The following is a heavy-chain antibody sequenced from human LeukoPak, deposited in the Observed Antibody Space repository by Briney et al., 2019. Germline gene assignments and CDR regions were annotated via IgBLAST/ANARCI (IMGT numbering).Heavy chain of an antibody. J-gene: IGHJ4*02. CDR2: IIPIFGTA. D-gene: IGHD6-13*01. Sequence: SVKLFCTASGVTFSSYAISWVRQAPGQGLEWMGAIIPIFGTANYAQKFQGRVTITADKSTSTAYMELSSLRSEDTAVYYCARAAAGTGYYFDYWGQGTLVTVSS. CDR1: GVTFSSYA. CDR3: ARAAAGTGYYFDY. V-gene: IGHV1-69*06.